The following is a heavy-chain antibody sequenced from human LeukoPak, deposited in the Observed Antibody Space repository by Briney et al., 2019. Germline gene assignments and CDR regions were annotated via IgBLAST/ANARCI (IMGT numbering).Heavy chain of an antibody. CDR1: GFTFSSYA. CDR3: AKPIVVVPAATGGYFDY. CDR2: ISGSGGST. V-gene: IGHV3-23*01. D-gene: IGHD2-2*01. J-gene: IGHJ4*02. Sequence: GGSLRLSCAASGFTFSSYAMSWVRQAPGKGLEWVSFISGSGGSTYYADSVKGRFTISRDNSKNTLYLQMNSLRAEDTAVYYCAKPIVVVPAATGGYFDYWGQGTLVTVSS.